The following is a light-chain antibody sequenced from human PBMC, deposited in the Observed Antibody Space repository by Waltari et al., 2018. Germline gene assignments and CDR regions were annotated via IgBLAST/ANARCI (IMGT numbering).Light chain of an antibody. CDR3: LQYYTSPQT. CDR2: DAS. V-gene: IGKV1-39*01. Sequence: DIQMAQSPSSLSASVGDRVTITCRASQFINTYLNWYQHRPGEAPKLLIYDASVLESGVPSRFSGSGSATDFTLTISSLQPEDVAVYFCLQYYTSPQTFGQGTRLEI. CDR1: QFINTY. J-gene: IGKJ2*01.